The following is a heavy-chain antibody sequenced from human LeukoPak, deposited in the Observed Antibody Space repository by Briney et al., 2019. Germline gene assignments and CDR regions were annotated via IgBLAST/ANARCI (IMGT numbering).Heavy chain of an antibody. CDR1: GFTFSSYA. J-gene: IGHJ4*02. D-gene: IGHD1-14*01. CDR3: AKCPRGLSVTTGAYFDY. Sequence: PGGSLRLSCAASGFTFSSYAMSWVRQAPGKGLEWVSAISGSGGSTYYADSVKGRFTISRDNSKNTLYLQMNSLRAEDTAVYYCAKCPRGLSVTTGAYFDYWGQGTLVTVSS. CDR2: ISGSGGST. V-gene: IGHV3-23*01.